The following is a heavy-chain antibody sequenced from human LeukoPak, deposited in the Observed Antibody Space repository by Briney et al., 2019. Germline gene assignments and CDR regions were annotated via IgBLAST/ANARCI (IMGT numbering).Heavy chain of an antibody. D-gene: IGHD3-22*01. V-gene: IGHV4-59*08. Sequence: SETLSLTCTVSGGSISNYYWSWIRQPPGKGREWIGYIYYSGSTNYNPYLKSRVTTSVDTSKNKFSLKLSSVTAADTAVYYCARHGLSGSGYPFDYWGQGTLVTVSS. CDR2: IYYSGST. J-gene: IGHJ4*02. CDR1: GGSISNYY. CDR3: ARHGLSGSGYPFDY.